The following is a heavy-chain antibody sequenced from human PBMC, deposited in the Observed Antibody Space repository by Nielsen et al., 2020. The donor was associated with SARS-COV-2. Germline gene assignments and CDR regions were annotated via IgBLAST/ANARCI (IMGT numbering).Heavy chain of an antibody. D-gene: IGHD7-27*01. CDR3: ARGNGWGSYFDD. CDR1: GFTFTNYG. V-gene: IGHV3-30*03. J-gene: IGHJ4*02. CDR2: VSRDGSDT. Sequence: GESLKISCAASGFTFTNYGMHWVRQVAGKGLEWVAIVSRDGSDTFYVDSVKGRFTISRDNSKNTLYLQMNSLRAEDTAVYYCARGNGWGSYFDDWGQGTLVTVSS.